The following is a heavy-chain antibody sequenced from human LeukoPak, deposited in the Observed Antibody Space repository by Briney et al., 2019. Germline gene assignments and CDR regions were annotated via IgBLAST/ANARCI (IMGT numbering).Heavy chain of an antibody. CDR1: GFTFSSYW. J-gene: IGHJ3*02. CDR2: IKQDGSEK. V-gene: IGHV3-7*01. D-gene: IGHD5-24*01. Sequence: PGGSLRLSCAASGFTFSSYWMSWVRQAPGKGLEWVANIKQDGSEKYYVDSVKGRFTISRDNAKNSLYLQMDSLRAEDTAVYYCAREAENDAFDIWGQGTMVTVSS. CDR3: AREAENDAFDI.